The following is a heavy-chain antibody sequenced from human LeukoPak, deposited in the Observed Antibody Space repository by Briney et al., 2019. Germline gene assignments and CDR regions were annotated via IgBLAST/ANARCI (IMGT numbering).Heavy chain of an antibody. V-gene: IGHV4-59*01. CDR2: IYYSGST. D-gene: IGHD3-10*01. CDR3: ARDIGSGLGYFDH. Sequence: SETLSLTCTVSGGSISSYYWSWIRQPPGKGLEWIGYIYYSGSTNYNPSLKSRVTISVDTSKNQFSLKLSSVTAADTAVYYCARDIGSGLGYFDHWGQGTLVTVSS. CDR1: GGSISSYY. J-gene: IGHJ4*02.